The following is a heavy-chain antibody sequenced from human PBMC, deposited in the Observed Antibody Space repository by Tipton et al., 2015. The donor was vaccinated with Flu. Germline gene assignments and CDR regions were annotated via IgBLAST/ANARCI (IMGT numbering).Heavy chain of an antibody. CDR2: ISWNSGSV. V-gene: IGHV3-9*01. CDR1: GFTFDDYA. Sequence: SLRLSCAASGFTFDDYAMHWVRQVPGKGLEWVSGISWNSGSVGYADSVKGRFTISRDNAKNSLYLQMNSLRAEDTALYYCAKSDSPLGSAAHYYYGMDVWGQGTTVTVSS. J-gene: IGHJ6*02. D-gene: IGHD6-6*01. CDR3: AKSDSPLGSAAHYYYGMDV.